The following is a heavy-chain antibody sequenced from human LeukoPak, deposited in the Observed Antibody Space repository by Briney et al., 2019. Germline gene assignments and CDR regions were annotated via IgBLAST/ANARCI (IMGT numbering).Heavy chain of an antibody. CDR2: INSDGSST. V-gene: IGHV3-74*01. CDR3: ASYHDSSGYLFDY. CDR1: GFTFSSYW. J-gene: IGHJ4*02. D-gene: IGHD3-22*01. Sequence: GGSLRLSCAASGFTFSSYWMHWVRQAPGKGLVWVSRINSDGSSTIYADSVKGRFTISRDNAKNTLYLQMNSLRAEDTAVYYCASYHDSSGYLFDYWGQGTLVTVSS.